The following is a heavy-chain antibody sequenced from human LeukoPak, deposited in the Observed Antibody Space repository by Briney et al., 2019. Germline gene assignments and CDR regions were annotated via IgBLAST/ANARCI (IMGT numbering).Heavy chain of an antibody. D-gene: IGHD3-22*01. Sequence: ASVKVSCKASGGTFSSYAISWVRQAPGKGLEWMGGFDPEDGETIYAQKFQGRVTMTEDTSTDTAYMELSSLRSEDTAVYYCAYYDSSGYPRGAFDYWGQGTLVTVSS. CDR1: GGTFSSYA. V-gene: IGHV1-24*01. CDR3: AYYDSSGYPRGAFDY. J-gene: IGHJ4*02. CDR2: FDPEDGET.